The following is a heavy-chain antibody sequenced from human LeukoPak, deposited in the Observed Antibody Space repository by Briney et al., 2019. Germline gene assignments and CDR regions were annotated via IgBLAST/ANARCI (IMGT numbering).Heavy chain of an antibody. D-gene: IGHD6-19*01. CDR1: GFTFSSYA. CDR3: AKEGNRGRSSGWYTY. V-gene: IGHV3-23*01. Sequence: PGGSLRLSCAASGFTFSSYAMSWVRQAPGKGLEWVSTISGSGGSTYYADSVKGRFTISRDNSKNTLYLQMNSLRAEDTAVYYCAKEGNRGRSSGWYTYWGQGTLVTVSS. J-gene: IGHJ4*02. CDR2: ISGSGGST.